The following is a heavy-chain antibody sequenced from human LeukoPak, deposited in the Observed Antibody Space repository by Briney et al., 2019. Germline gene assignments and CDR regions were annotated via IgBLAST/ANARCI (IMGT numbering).Heavy chain of an antibody. CDR1: GFTFSSYA. CDR2: ISGSGGST. CDR3: AKDLPHSGYIRGYFDY. D-gene: IGHD3-22*01. J-gene: IGHJ4*02. Sequence: PGGSLRLSCAASGFTFSSYAMSWVRQAPGKGLEWVSAISGSGGSTYYADSVKGRFTISRDNSKNTLYLQMNSLRAEDTAVYYCAKDLPHSGYIRGYFDYWGQGTLVTVSS. V-gene: IGHV3-23*01.